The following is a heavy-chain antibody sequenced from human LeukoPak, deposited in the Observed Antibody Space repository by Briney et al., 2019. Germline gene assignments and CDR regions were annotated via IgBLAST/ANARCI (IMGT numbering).Heavy chain of an antibody. Sequence: GGSLRLSCAASGFTFNNYWLHWVRQAQGMGLVWVSSIRFDGGDTAYADSAKGRFTISRDNAKNTMFLQMNNLRAEDTAVYYCAKEIDGFDVWGQGTLVTVSS. CDR2: IRFDGGDT. V-gene: IGHV3-74*01. CDR1: GFTFNNYW. J-gene: IGHJ3*01. CDR3: AKEIDGFDV.